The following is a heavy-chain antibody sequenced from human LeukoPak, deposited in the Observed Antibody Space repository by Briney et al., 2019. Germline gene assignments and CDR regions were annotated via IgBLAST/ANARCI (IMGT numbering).Heavy chain of an antibody. J-gene: IGHJ3*02. D-gene: IGHD3-22*01. CDR3: ARDQSENDKGAAFDI. V-gene: IGHV1-18*01. CDR1: GSTFTSYG. Sequence: GASVTLSCTSSGSTFTSYGISWVRQAPGQGLEWMGWISAYNGNTNYAQKLQGRVTMTTDTSTSTAYMELRSLRSDDTAMYYCARDQSENDKGAAFDIWGQGTMVTVSS. CDR2: ISAYNGNT.